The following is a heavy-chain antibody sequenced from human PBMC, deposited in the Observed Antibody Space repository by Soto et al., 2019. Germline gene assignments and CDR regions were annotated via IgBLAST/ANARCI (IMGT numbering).Heavy chain of an antibody. V-gene: IGHV3-11*06. CDR1: GFTFSDYY. D-gene: IGHD2-2*01. J-gene: IGHJ4*02. Sequence: GGSLRLSCAASGFTFSDYYMSWIRQAPGKGLEWVSYISSSSSYTNYADSVKGRFTISRDNAKNSLYLQMNSLRAEDTAVYYCARDQGGEDIVVVPAAKFDYWGQGTLVTVPS. CDR3: ARDQGGEDIVVVPAAKFDY. CDR2: ISSSSSYT.